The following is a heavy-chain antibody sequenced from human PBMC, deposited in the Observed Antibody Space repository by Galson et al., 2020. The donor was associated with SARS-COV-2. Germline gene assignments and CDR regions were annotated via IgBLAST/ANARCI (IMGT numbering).Heavy chain of an antibody. V-gene: IGHV1-18*01. J-gene: IGHJ6*02. D-gene: IGHD2-21*02. CDR2: ISAYNGNT. CDR3: AREGGCGGDCYLGRDYYYYYGMDV. CDR1: GYTFTSYG. Sequence: GESLKISCKASGYTFTSYGISWVRQAPGQGLEWMGWISAYNGNTNYAQKLQGRVTMTTDTSTSTAYMELRSLRSDDTAVYYCAREGGCGGDCYLGRDYYYYYGMDVWCQGTTVTVSS.